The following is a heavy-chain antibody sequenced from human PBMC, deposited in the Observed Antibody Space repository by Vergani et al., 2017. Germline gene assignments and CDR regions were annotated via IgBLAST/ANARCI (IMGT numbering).Heavy chain of an antibody. CDR1: GYTFTGYY. Sequence: QVQLVQSGAEVKKPGASVKVSCKASGYTFTGYYMHLVRQAPGQGLEWMGRINPNSGGTNYAQKFQGRVTMTRDTSISTAYMELSRLRSDDTAVYYCARAPSIAARRPSNWFDPWGQGTLVTVSS. CDR3: ARAPSIAARRPSNWFDP. J-gene: IGHJ5*02. V-gene: IGHV1-2*06. D-gene: IGHD6-6*01. CDR2: INPNSGGT.